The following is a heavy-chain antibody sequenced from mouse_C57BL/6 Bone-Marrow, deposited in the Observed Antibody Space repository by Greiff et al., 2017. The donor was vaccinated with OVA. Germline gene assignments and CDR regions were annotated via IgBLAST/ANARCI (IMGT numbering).Heavy chain of an antibody. V-gene: IGHV5-16*01. Sequence: DVKLVESEGGLVQPGSSMKLSCTASGFTFSDYYMAWVRQVPEKGLEWVANINYDGSSTYYLDSLKSRFIISRDNAKNILYLQMSSLKSEDTATYYCARDRYDYDDAMDYWGQGTSVTVSS. J-gene: IGHJ4*01. CDR2: INYDGSST. CDR1: GFTFSDYY. D-gene: IGHD2-4*01. CDR3: ARDRYDYDDAMDY.